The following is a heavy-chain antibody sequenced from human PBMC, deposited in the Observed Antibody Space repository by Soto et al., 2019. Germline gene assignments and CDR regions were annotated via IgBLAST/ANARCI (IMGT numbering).Heavy chain of an antibody. V-gene: IGHV4-59*08. CDR3: ASRYESCVGY. CDR2: IYYSGST. CDR1: GGSISSYY. D-gene: IGHD2-2*01. Sequence: SETLSLTCTVSGGSISSYYWSWIRQPPGKGLEWIGYIYYSGSTNYNPSLKSRVTISVDTSKNQFSLKLSSVTAADTAVYYCASRYESCVGYWGQGTLVTVSS. J-gene: IGHJ4*02.